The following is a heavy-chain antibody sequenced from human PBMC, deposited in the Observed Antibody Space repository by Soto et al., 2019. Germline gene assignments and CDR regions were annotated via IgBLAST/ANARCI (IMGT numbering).Heavy chain of an antibody. D-gene: IGHD3-16*01. CDR2: IYGSGGAT. J-gene: IGHJ4*02. CDR3: AKNRGNYDY. V-gene: IGHV3-23*01. CDR1: GFTYNNND. Sequence: EVQLLESGGGLVQPGGSLRLSCAASGFTYNNNDMSWVRQSPGKGLEWVSTIYGSGGATYYADSVKGRFTISRDNSKNTLDLQMNSLRAEDTALYYCAKNRGNYDYWGQGPLVTVSS.